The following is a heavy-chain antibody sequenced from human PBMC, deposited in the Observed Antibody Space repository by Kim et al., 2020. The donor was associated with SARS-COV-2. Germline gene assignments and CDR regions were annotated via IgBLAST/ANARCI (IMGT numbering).Heavy chain of an antibody. Sequence: GGSLRLSCAASGFIFSTYGINWVRQAPGKGLEWVAFISSDGSTKYYADSVRGRFTISRDNSENTLFLQMNSLRAEDTALYYCATIAAAGDFDYWGQGTLVTVSS. CDR2: ISSDGSTK. J-gene: IGHJ4*02. CDR1: GFIFSTYG. V-gene: IGHV3-33*05. D-gene: IGHD6-13*01. CDR3: ATIAAAGDFDY.